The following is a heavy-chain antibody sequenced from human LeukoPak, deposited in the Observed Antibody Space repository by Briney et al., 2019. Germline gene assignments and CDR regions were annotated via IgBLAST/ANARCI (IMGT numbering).Heavy chain of an antibody. CDR3: ARMSTSYYYDSSGQTYYFDY. J-gene: IGHJ4*02. CDR2: IYSDGSI. D-gene: IGHD3-22*01. CDR1: GFTVSSNY. V-gene: IGHV3-53*01. Sequence: GGSLRLSCAASGFTVSSNYMSWVRQAPGKGLEWVSVIYSDGSIYYADSVKGRFTISRDNSKNTLYLQMNSLRAEDTAVYYCARMSTSYYYDSSGQTYYFDYWGQGTLVTVSS.